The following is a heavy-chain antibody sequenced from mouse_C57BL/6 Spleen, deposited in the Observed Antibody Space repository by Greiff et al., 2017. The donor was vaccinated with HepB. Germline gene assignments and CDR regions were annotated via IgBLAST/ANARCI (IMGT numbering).Heavy chain of an antibody. V-gene: IGHV1-4*01. CDR2: INPSSGYT. D-gene: IGHD1-1*01. CDR3: ARYGSSRWYFDV. J-gene: IGHJ1*03. CDR1: GYTFTSYT. Sequence: QVQLKESGAELARPGASVKMSCKASGYTFTSYTMHWVKQRPGQGLEWIGYINPSSGYTKYNQKFKDKATLTADKSSSTAYMQLSSLTSEDSAVYYCARYGSSRWYFDVWGTGTTVTVSS.